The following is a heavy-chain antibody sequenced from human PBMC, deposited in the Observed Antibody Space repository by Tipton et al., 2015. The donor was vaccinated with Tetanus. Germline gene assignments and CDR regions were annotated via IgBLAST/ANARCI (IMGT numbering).Heavy chain of an antibody. J-gene: IGHJ5*02. CDR2: IYSGSGST. D-gene: IGHD1-26*01. CDR1: GFTFSSYA. CDR3: AKVPSSSGSYYANWFDP. V-gene: IGHV3-23*03. Sequence: SLRLSCAASGFTFSSYAMSWVRQAPGKGLEWVSVIYSGSGSTFYADSVKGRFTISRDNSKNTLYLQMNSLRAEDTAVYYCAKVPSSSGSYYANWFDPWGQGTLVTVSS.